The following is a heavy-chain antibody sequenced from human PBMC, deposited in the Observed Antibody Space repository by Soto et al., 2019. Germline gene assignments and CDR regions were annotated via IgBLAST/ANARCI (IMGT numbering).Heavy chain of an antibody. J-gene: IGHJ6*02. D-gene: IGHD2-2*01. CDR2: ISSSGSTI. Sequence: GGSLRLSCAASGFTFSDYYMSWIRQAPGKGLEWVSYISSSGSTIYYADSVKGRFTISRDNAKNSLYLQMNSLRAEGTAVYYCARVYCSSTSCSRHYYYYYGMDVWGQGTTVTVSS. V-gene: IGHV3-11*01. CDR1: GFTFSDYY. CDR3: ARVYCSSTSCSRHYYYYYGMDV.